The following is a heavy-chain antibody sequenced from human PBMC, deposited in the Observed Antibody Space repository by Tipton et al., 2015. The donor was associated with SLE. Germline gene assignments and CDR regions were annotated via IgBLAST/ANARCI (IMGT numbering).Heavy chain of an antibody. CDR3: ARQGTGFGSGRDDY. V-gene: IGHV4-61*02. CDR1: GGSISSGSYY. D-gene: IGHD1-14*01. CDR2: IYTSGST. J-gene: IGHJ4*02. Sequence: TLSLTCTVPGGSISSGSYYWSWIRQPAGKGLEWIGRIYTSGSTNYNPSLKSRVTISIDTSKNQFSLSLYSVTVEDTAVYYCARQGTGFGSGRDDYWGQGILVTVSS.